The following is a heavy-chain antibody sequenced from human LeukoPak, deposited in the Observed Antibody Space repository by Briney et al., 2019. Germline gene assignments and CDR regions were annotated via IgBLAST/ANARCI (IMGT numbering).Heavy chain of an antibody. J-gene: IGHJ6*03. CDR2: MNPNSGNT. D-gene: IGHD5-18*01. CDR1: GYTFTSYD. Sequence: GASVKVSCKASGYTFTSYDINWVRQATGQGLEWMGWMNPNSGNTGYARKFQGRVTITRNTSISTAYMELSSLRAEDTAVYYCARSVDTAMVLGSRTGYYYYMDVWGKGTTVTVSS. CDR3: ARSVDTAMVLGSRTGYYYYMDV. V-gene: IGHV1-8*03.